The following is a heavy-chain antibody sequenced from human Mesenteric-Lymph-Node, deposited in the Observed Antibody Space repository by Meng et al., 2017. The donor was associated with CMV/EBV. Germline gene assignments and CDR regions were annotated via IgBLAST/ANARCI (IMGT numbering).Heavy chain of an antibody. V-gene: IGHV4-4*02. J-gene: IGHJ4*02. CDR1: SSSSSSG. Sequence: SSSSSSGWSWVRQPPGKGLEWIREIYHSGSTNYNPSLKSRVTISVDKSKNQFSLKLSSVTAADTAVYYCARDGGYCSSTSCYPSGLDYWGQGTLVTVSS. D-gene: IGHD2-2*01. CDR2: IYHSGST. CDR3: ARDGGYCSSTSCYPSGLDY.